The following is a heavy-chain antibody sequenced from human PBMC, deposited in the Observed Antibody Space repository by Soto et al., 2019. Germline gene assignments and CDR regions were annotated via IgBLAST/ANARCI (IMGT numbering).Heavy chain of an antibody. D-gene: IGHD6-19*01. Sequence: QVQLVESGGGVVQPGRSLRLSCAASGFTFSSYAMHWIRQAPGKGLEWVAVMSYDGSNKYYADSVKGRFTISRENSKNTLYLQMNSPRAEDTALYYCARDKSPYSSGWHNRHFDYWGQGTLVTVSS. CDR1: GFTFSSYA. CDR2: MSYDGSNK. CDR3: ARDKSPYSSGWHNRHFDY. V-gene: IGHV3-30-3*01. J-gene: IGHJ4*02.